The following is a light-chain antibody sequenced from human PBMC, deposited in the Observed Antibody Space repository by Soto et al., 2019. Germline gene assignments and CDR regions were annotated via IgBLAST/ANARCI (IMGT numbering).Light chain of an antibody. CDR3: QHRSSCPPALT. CDR2: DAS. J-gene: IGKJ4*01. Sequence: EIVLTQSPATLSLSPGERATLSCRARLSVSSFLAWYQQKPGQAPRLLIYDASNRATGIPARFSGSGSGTDFTLTISSLEPEDFAVYDCQHRSSCPPALTFGGGTKVEIK. V-gene: IGKV3-11*01. CDR1: LSVSSF.